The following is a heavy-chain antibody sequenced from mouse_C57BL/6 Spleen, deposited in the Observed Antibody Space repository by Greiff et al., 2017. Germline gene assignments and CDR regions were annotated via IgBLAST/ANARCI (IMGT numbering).Heavy chain of an antibody. CDR3: ASSSFEGFAY. CDR1: GYTFTRYW. Sequence: VQLQQPGAELVMPGASVKLSCKASGYTFTRYWMHWVKQRPGQGLEWIGEIDPSDSYTNYNQKFKGKSTLTVDKSSSTAYMQLSSLTSEDSAVYYCASSSFEGFAYWGQGTLVTVSA. V-gene: IGHV1-69*01. CDR2: IDPSDSYT. J-gene: IGHJ3*01.